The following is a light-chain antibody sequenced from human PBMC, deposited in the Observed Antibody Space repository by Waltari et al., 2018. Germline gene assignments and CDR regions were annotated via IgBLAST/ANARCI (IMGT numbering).Light chain of an antibody. CDR2: KAS. CDR1: QSISIW. CDR3: QQYKTFPYT. Sequence: DIQMTQSPSTLSASVEDSVTITCRASQSISIWFAWYQQKPGKAPKLLIYKASSLESGVPSRFSGSGSGTEFTLTISSLQPDDFATYYCQQYKTFPYTFGQGTKLEI. J-gene: IGKJ2*01. V-gene: IGKV1-5*03.